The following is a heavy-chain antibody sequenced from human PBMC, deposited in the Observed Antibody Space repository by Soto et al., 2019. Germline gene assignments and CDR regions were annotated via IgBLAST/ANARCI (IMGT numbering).Heavy chain of an antibody. V-gene: IGHV1-18*01. D-gene: IGHD5-12*01. Sequence: QVQLVQSGAEVKKTGASVKVYCKASGYTFTSYGISWVRQAPGQELAWMGWISAYNGNTNYAQKLQGRVTMTTDASTSTADMELRSLRSDDTAVYDCARDSGSGYGDYWGQGTLVTVSS. CDR1: GYTFTSYG. CDR2: ISAYNGNT. J-gene: IGHJ4*02. CDR3: ARDSGSGYGDY.